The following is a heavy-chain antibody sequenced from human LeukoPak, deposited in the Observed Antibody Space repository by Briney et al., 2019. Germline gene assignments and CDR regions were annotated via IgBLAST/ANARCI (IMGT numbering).Heavy chain of an antibody. J-gene: IGHJ6*03. D-gene: IGHD2-2*01. Sequence: SVKVSCKASGGTFSSYAISWVRQAPGQGLEWMGGIIPIFGTANYAQKFQGRVTVTADESTSTAYMELSSLRSEDTAVYYCARALVPAAITSGYYYMDVWGKGTTVTVSS. CDR3: ARALVPAAITSGYYYMDV. CDR2: IIPIFGTA. CDR1: GGTFSSYA. V-gene: IGHV1-69*01.